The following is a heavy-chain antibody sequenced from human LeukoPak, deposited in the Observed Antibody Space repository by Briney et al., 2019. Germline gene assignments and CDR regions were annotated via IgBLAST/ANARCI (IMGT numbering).Heavy chain of an antibody. V-gene: IGHV3-30*03. Sequence: GGSLRLSCAASGFTFSSYGMHWVRQAPGKGLEWVAVISYDGSNKYYADSVKGRFAISRDNSKNTLYLQMNSLRAEDTAVYYCARESGSYFHFDYWGQGTLVTVSS. CDR1: GFTFSSYG. CDR3: ARESGSYFHFDY. CDR2: ISYDGSNK. J-gene: IGHJ4*02. D-gene: IGHD1-26*01.